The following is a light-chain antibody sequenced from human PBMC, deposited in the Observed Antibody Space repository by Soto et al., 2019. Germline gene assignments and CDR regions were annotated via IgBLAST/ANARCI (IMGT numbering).Light chain of an antibody. Sequence: DIVLTQSPATLSLSPGERVTLSCGASQSLSNNFLAWYQQRPGLAPRLLIFDASTRATGIPDRFSGSGSGTDFTLTISRLEPEDFAVYYCHQFGNSPTFGGGTKVEFK. J-gene: IGKJ4*01. CDR3: HQFGNSPT. V-gene: IGKV3D-20*01. CDR1: QSLSNNF. CDR2: DAS.